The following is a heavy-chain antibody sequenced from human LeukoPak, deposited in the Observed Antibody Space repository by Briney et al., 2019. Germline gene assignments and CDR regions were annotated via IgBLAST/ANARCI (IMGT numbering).Heavy chain of an antibody. CDR3: ARGTEGDY. Sequence: PGGSLRLSCAASGFTFSSYGMHWVRQAPGKGLEWVALIWYDGSNEYYADSVKGRFTISRDNSKNTLYLQMNSLRAEDTAVYYRARGTEGDYWGQRTLVTVSS. D-gene: IGHD3/OR15-3a*01. CDR2: IWYDGSNE. J-gene: IGHJ4*02. V-gene: IGHV3-33*01. CDR1: GFTFSSYG.